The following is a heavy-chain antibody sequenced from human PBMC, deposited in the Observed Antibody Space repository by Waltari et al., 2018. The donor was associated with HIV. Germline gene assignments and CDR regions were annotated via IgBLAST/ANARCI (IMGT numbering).Heavy chain of an antibody. D-gene: IGHD1-1*01. CDR2: ISARNGKK. CDR1: GHNFVNSV. J-gene: IGHJ4*02. CDR3: AREVENLYVFDD. Sequence: QIQLVQSGLEVKEPGASVRVSCKASGHNFVNSVIAWVRQAPGQGLEWMGWISARNGKKVYSQKVHGRVTMTTDTSSTTFYLDLRSLTSDDTAVYFCAREVENLYVFDDWGQGTLVAVSS. V-gene: IGHV1-18*01.